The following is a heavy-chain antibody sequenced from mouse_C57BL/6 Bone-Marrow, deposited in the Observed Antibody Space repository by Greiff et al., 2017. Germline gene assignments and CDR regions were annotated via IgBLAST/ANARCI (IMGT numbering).Heavy chain of an antibody. V-gene: IGHV1-69*01. CDR2: IDPSDSYT. CDR1: GYTFTSYW. Sequence: VQLQQPGAELVMPGASVKLSCKASGYTFTSYWMHWVKQRPGQGLEWIGEIDPSDSYTNYNQKFKGKSTLTVDKSSSTAYMQLSSLTSEDSAVYYCARCGPNWYFDVWGTGTTVTVSS. CDR3: ARCGPNWYFDV. J-gene: IGHJ1*03.